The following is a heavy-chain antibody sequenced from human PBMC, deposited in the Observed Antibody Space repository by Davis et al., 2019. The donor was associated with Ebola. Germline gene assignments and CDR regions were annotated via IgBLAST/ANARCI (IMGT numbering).Heavy chain of an antibody. D-gene: IGHD6-13*01. CDR1: GFTFSSYD. V-gene: IGHV3-33*08. CDR2: IWYDGSNK. CDR3: ARGSSNWLSEGFDY. J-gene: IGHJ4*02. Sequence: GGSLRLSCAASGFTFSSYDMPWVRQAPGKGLEWVAVIWYDGSNKYYADSVKGRFTISRDNSKNTLYLQMNSLRAEDTAVYYCARGSSNWLSEGFDYWGQGTLVTVSS.